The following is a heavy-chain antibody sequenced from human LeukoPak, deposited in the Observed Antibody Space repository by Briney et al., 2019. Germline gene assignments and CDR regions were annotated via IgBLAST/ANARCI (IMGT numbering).Heavy chain of an antibody. CDR1: GGSISSYY. D-gene: IGHD4-23*01. CDR3: ARSTNYGGSNWYFDL. V-gene: IGHV4-59*01. J-gene: IGHJ2*01. Sequence: SETLSLTCAVSGGSISSYYWSWIRLPPEKGLEWMGYIYYSGTTNYSPSLMSRVTMSVDTSKNQFSLKLSSVTAADTAVYYCARSTNYGGSNWYFDLWGRGTLVTVSS. CDR2: IYYSGTT.